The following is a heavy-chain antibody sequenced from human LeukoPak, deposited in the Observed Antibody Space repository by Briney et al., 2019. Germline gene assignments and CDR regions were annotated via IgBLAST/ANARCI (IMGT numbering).Heavy chain of an antibody. J-gene: IGHJ3*02. V-gene: IGHV4-34*01. CDR1: GGSFSGYY. CDR2: INHSGST. D-gene: IGHD3-10*01. CDR3: AKSNGYGLVDI. Sequence: SETLSLTCAVYGGSFSGYYWSWIRQPPGKGLEWIGEINHSGSTNYNPSLKSRVTISLDTSRNQFSLKLNSVTAPDTAVYYCAKSNGYGLVDIWGQGTMVTVSS.